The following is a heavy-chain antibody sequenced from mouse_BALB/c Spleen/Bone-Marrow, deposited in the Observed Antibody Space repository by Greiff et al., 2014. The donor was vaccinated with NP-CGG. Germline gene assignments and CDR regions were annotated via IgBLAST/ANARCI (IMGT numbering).Heavy chain of an antibody. CDR2: IDPSDSET. D-gene: IGHD2-1*01. CDR3: ASPSDGNPFAY. CDR1: GYSFTSYW. J-gene: IGHJ3*01. Sequence: QVQLKQSGPQLVRPGASVKISCKASGYSFTSYWMHWVKQRPGQGLEWIGMIDPSDSETRLNQKVKDKTTLTVDKSSSTAYMQRSSPPSEDSAVYYCASPSDGNPFAYWGQGTLVTVSA. V-gene: IGHV1S126*01.